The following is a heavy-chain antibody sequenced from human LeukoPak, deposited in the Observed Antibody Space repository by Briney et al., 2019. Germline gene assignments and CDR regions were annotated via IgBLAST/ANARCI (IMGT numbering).Heavy chain of an antibody. D-gene: IGHD4-17*01. CDR1: GFTFSDYW. Sequence: GGSLRLSCAASGFTFSDYWMRWVRQAPGKGLVWVSRIDTDGSSATYADSVKGRFTISRDNAKNTVYLQMNSLRVEDTGVYYCASALTTVTPHFHYWGQGTLVTVSS. J-gene: IGHJ4*02. CDR2: IDTDGSSA. CDR3: ASALTTVTPHFHY. V-gene: IGHV3-74*01.